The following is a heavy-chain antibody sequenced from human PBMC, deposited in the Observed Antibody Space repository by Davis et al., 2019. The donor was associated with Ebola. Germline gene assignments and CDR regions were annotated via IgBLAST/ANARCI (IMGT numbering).Heavy chain of an antibody. CDR2: INPNSGGT. J-gene: IGHJ4*02. Sequence: ASVKVSCKASGYTFTDYFMHWVRQAPGQGPEWMGRINPNSGGTNYAQNFQGRVTMTTDTSTSTAYMELRSLRSDDTAVYYCARELWIQPPDYWGQGTLVTVSS. CDR1: GYTFTDYF. V-gene: IGHV1-2*06. D-gene: IGHD5-18*01. CDR3: ARELWIQPPDY.